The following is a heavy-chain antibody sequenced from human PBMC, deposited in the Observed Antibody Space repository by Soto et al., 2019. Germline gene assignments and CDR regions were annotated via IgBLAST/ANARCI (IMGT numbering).Heavy chain of an antibody. CDR2: INAGNGNT. V-gene: IGHV1-3*05. D-gene: IGHD2-21*02. J-gene: IGHJ4*02. CDR1: GYTFTSYA. CDR3: ARAWVVVTAPDY. Sequence: QVQLVQSGAEEKKPGASVKVSCKASGYTFTSYAMHWVRQAPGQRLEWMGWINAGNGNTKYSQKIQGRVTITRDTSASSAYMELSSLRSEDTAVYDCARAWVVVTAPDYWGQGTLVTVSS.